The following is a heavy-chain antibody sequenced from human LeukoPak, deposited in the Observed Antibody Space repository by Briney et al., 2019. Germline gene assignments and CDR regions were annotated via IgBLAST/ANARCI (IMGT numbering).Heavy chain of an antibody. CDR2: IHYSGGT. J-gene: IGHJ6*02. V-gene: IGHV4-59*01. CDR1: GGSINSSY. CDR3: AGIQFRAYYCYAMDV. Sequence: SETLSLTCTVSGGSINSSYWSWTRQPPGKGLEWIGYIHYSGGTNYNPSLKSRVTISVDTSKNQFSLKLSSVTAADTAVYYCAGIQFRAYYCYAMDVWGQGTTVTVSS.